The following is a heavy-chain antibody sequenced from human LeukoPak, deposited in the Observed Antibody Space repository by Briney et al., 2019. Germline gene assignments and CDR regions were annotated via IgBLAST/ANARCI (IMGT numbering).Heavy chain of an antibody. CDR3: ARDRGVQGSSRYWWKY. CDR1: GYTFTSYA. D-gene: IGHD6-13*01. J-gene: IGHJ4*02. V-gene: IGHV1-18*01. CDR2: ISSFNGNT. Sequence: GASVKVSCKASGYTFTSYAISWVRQAPGQGLEWMGWISSFNGNTNYAQKFQGRVTMTTDTATSTAYMELRSLRSDDTAVYYCARDRGVQGSSRYWWKYWGQGTLVTVSS.